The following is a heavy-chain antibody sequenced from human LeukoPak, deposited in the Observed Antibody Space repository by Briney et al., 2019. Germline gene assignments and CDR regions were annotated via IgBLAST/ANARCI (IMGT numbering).Heavy chain of an antibody. J-gene: IGHJ4*02. CDR2: ISYTGST. Sequence: SETLSLTCTVSGGSISSSSYYWGWIRHPPRKGLEWIGGISYTGSTYYNPSLKSRVTISVDTSKNQFSLKLSSVTAADTAVYYCARRETNCSSTSCYHGSPDYWGQGTLVTVSS. CDR3: ARRETNCSSTSCYHGSPDY. CDR1: GGSISSSSYY. V-gene: IGHV4-39*07. D-gene: IGHD2-2*01.